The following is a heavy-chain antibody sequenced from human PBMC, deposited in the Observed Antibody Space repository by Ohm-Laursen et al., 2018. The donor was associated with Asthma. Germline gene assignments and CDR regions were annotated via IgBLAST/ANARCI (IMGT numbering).Heavy chain of an antibody. D-gene: IGHD3-22*01. CDR3: ARGITYYHDSSGYYFGY. V-gene: IGHV1-69*01. J-gene: IGHJ4*02. CDR2: IIPIFGTA. Sequence: GSSVKVSCKASGGTFSSYAISWVRQAPGQGLEWMGGIIPIFGTANYAQKFQGRVTITADESTSTAYMELSSLRSEDTAVYYCARGITYYHDSSGYYFGYWGQGTLVTVSS. CDR1: GGTFSSYA.